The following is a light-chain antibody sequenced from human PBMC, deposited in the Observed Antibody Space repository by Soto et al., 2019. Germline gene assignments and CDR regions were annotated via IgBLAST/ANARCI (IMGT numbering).Light chain of an antibody. V-gene: IGKV3-15*01. CDR3: QQYNKWPLT. Sequence: EIVLPQSPGTLSLSPGERATLSGRASQSVSSNYLAWHQQKPGQAPRLLIYGASTRATGIPVRFSGSASGTEFTLTISSLQSEDFTVYYCQQYNKWPLTFGQGTKVDI. CDR2: GAS. J-gene: IGKJ1*01. CDR1: QSVSSN.